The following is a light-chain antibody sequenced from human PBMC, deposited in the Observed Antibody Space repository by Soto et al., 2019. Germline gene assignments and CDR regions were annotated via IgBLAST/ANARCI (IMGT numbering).Light chain of an antibody. CDR3: QQYGGSPIT. Sequence: EIVLTQSPGTLSLSPGERATLSCRASQSVSSRLAWYQHKPGQAPRLLISGASSRATGIPDRFSGSGSGTDFTLTISRLEPEDFELYYCQQYGGSPITFGQGTRLEIK. J-gene: IGKJ5*01. CDR1: QSVSSR. CDR2: GAS. V-gene: IGKV3-20*01.